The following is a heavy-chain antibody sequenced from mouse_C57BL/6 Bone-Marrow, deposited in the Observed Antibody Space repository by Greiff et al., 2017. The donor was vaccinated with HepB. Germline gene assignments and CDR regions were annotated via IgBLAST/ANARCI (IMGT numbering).Heavy chain of an antibody. CDR2: INYDGSST. Sequence: EVKLVESEGGLVQPGSSMKLSCTASGFTFSDYYMAWVRQVPEKGLEWVANINYDGSSTYYLDSLKSRFIISRDNAKNILYLQMSSLKSEDTATYYCARDLDYFDYWGQGTTLTVS. J-gene: IGHJ2*01. CDR3: ARDLDYFDY. CDR1: GFTFSDYY. V-gene: IGHV5-16*01.